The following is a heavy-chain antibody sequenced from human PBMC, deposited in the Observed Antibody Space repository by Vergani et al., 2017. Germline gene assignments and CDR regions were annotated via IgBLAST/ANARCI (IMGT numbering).Heavy chain of an antibody. J-gene: IGHJ4*02. D-gene: IGHD3-22*01. V-gene: IGHV3-23*01. Sequence: EVPVLESGGGLVQPGGSLRLSCAASGFIFRSSAMNWVRQAPGKGLEWVSSITGSASTTYYADSVKGRFAISRDNSKNTLYLQMNSLRADDTAVYYCAKESAYFESGGYYYLDYWGQGTPVTVSS. CDR2: ITGSASTT. CDR3: AKESAYFESGGYYYLDY. CDR1: GFIFRSSA.